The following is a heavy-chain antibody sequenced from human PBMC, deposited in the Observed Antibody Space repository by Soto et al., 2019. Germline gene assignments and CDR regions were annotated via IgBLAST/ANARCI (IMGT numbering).Heavy chain of an antibody. CDR3: AREYTYGSNFFDC. Sequence: QVQLQESGPGLVKPSQTLSLTCTVSGGSISSAAYYWSWIRQHPGKGLEWIGYISHSGSTYYTPSLKSRGIISADPSQNQFSVNLTSVTAADTAVYYCAREYTYGSNFFDCWGQGALVTVSS. V-gene: IGHV4-31*03. J-gene: IGHJ4*02. CDR1: GGSISSAAYY. D-gene: IGHD5-18*01. CDR2: ISHSGST.